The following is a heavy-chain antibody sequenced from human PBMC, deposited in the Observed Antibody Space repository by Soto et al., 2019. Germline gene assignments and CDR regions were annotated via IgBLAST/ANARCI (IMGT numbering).Heavy chain of an antibody. Sequence: QVQLVQSGAEVKKPGASVKVSCKVSGYTLTELSMHWVRQAPGKGREWMGGFDHEDGETIYAQKFQGRVTMTEDTSTDTAYMELSSLRSEDTAVYYCATRGHYYDSSGYIPTDYWGQGTLVTVSS. V-gene: IGHV1-24*01. J-gene: IGHJ4*02. D-gene: IGHD3-22*01. CDR2: FDHEDGET. CDR1: GYTLTELS. CDR3: ATRGHYYDSSGYIPTDY.